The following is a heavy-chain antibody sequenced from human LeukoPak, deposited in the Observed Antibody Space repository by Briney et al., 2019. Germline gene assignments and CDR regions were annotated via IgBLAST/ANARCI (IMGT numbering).Heavy chain of an antibody. V-gene: IGHV3-7*01. D-gene: IGHD2-2*01. J-gene: IGHJ5*02. CDR2: INQDASEK. CDR1: GFTFSSYW. Sequence: GGSLRLSCTASGFTFSSYWMSWVRQAPGEGLEWVANINQDASEKFYVDSVKGRLNISRDNDENSLYLQRHSLRPEDTAVYYRARGRRVPAAMGNWFDPWGQGTLVTVSS. CDR3: ARGRRVPAAMGNWFDP.